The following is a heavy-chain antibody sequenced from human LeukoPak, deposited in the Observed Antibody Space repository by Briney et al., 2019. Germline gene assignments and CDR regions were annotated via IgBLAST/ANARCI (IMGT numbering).Heavy chain of an antibody. J-gene: IGHJ4*02. CDR1: GGSISSSSYY. V-gene: IGHV4-39*01. Sequence: PSETLSLTCTVSGGSISSSSYYWGWIRQPPGKGLEWIGSIYYSGSTYYNPSLKSRVTISVDTSKNQFSLKLSSVTAADTAVYYCATLRYFDWLLGCYFDYWGQGTPVTVSS. D-gene: IGHD3-9*01. CDR2: IYYSGST. CDR3: ATLRYFDWLLGCYFDY.